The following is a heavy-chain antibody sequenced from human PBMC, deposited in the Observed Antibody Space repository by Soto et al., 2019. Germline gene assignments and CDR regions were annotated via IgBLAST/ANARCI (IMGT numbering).Heavy chain of an antibody. D-gene: IGHD6-6*01. CDR3: ARDRHSSSSKGYYGMDV. CDR1: GYTFTSYG. V-gene: IGHV1-18*01. Sequence: ASVKVSCKASGYTFTSYGISWVRQAPGQGLEWMGLISPYNGNTDYAQKFQGRVTMTRDASTSTAYMELSSLRSEDTAVYYCARDRHSSSSKGYYGMDVWGQGTTVTVSS. CDR2: ISPYNGNT. J-gene: IGHJ6*02.